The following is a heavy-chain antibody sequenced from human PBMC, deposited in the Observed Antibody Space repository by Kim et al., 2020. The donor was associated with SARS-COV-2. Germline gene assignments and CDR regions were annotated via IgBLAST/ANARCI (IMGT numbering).Heavy chain of an antibody. V-gene: IGHV4-59*01. D-gene: IGHD3-3*01. CDR3: ATLQPFGVVTPYYYGMDV. Sequence: SETLSLTCTVSGGSISSYYWSWIRQPPGKGLEWIGYIYYSGSTNYNPSLKSRVTISVYTSKNQFSLKLSSVTAADTAVYYCATLQPFGVVTPYYYGMDVWGQGTTVTVSS. CDR1: GGSISSYY. J-gene: IGHJ6*02. CDR2: IYYSGST.